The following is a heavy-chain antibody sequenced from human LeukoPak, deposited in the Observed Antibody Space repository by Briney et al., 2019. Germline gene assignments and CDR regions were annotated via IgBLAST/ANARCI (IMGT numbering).Heavy chain of an antibody. CDR3: AREDLGYCSSTICYAPMDV. D-gene: IGHD2-2*03. V-gene: IGHV3-33*01. CDR2: IWYDGSNK. J-gene: IGHJ6*03. Sequence: PGRSLRLSCAASGFTFSSYGMHWVRQAPGKGLEWVAVIWYDGSNKYYADSVKGRFTISRDNSKNTLYLQMNSLRSEDTAVYYCAREDLGYCSSTICYAPMDVWGTGTTVTVSS. CDR1: GFTFSSYG.